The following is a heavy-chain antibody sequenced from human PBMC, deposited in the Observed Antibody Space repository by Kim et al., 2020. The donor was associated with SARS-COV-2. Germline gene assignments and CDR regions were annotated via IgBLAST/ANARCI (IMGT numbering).Heavy chain of an antibody. CDR3: ARDHARIAAADIDWFDP. J-gene: IGHJ5*02. Sequence: FQGRVTMTRDTSISTAYMELSRLRSDDTAVYYCARDHARIAAADIDWFDPWGQGTLVTVSS. D-gene: IGHD6-13*01. V-gene: IGHV1-2*02.